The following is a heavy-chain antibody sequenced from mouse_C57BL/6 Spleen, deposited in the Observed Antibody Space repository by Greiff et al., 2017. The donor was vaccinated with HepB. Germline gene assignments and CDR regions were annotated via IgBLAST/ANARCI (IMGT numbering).Heavy chain of an antibody. CDR3: ARQGGYYYAMDY. CDR1: GFTFSSYT. D-gene: IGHD3-1*01. V-gene: IGHV5-9*01. J-gene: IGHJ4*01. Sequence: EVQRVESGGGLVKPGGSLKLSCAASGFTFSSYTMSWVRQTPEKRLEWVATISGGGGNTYYPDSVKGRFTISRDNAKNTLYLQMSSLRSEDTALYYCARQGGYYYAMDYWGQGTSVTVSS. CDR2: ISGGGGNT.